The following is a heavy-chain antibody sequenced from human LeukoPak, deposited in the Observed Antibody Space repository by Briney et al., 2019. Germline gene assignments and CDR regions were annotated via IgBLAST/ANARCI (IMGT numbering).Heavy chain of an antibody. CDR1: GFTFSSYA. CDR3: ARAYGSSGYYQLPIDY. Sequence: PGQSLRLSCAASGFTFSSYAMSWVRQAPGKGLEWVSGITGSGGTTHHVDSVKGRFTISRDNSKNTLFPQMNSLRVEDTALYYCARAYGSSGYYQLPIDYWGQGTLVTVSS. CDR2: ITGSGGTT. V-gene: IGHV3-23*01. D-gene: IGHD3-22*01. J-gene: IGHJ4*02.